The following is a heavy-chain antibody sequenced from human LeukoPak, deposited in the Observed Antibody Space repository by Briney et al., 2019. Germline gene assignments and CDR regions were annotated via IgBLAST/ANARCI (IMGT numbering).Heavy chain of an antibody. CDR3: AKDYGGNSGHFDY. CDR1: GFTFSSYA. D-gene: IGHD4-23*01. V-gene: IGHV3-30-3*01. Sequence: GGSLRLSCAASGFTFSSYAMHWVRQAPGKGLEWVAVISYDGSNKYYADSVKGRFTISRDNSKNTPYLQMNSLRAEDTAVYYCAKDYGGNSGHFDYWGQGTLVTVSS. CDR2: ISYDGSNK. J-gene: IGHJ4*02.